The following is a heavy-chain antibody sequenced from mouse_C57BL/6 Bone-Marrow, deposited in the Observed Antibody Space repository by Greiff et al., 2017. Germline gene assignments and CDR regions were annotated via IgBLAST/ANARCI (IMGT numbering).Heavy chain of an antibody. CDR3: ATSARRAWFAY. J-gene: IGHJ3*01. Sequence: QVQLQQPGAELVKPGASVKLSCKASGYTFTSYWMHWVKQRPGQGLEWIGRIHPNSGSTNYNEKFKSKATLTVDKSSSKAYMQLSSLTSEYSAVYYCATSARRAWFAYWYRGTLVTVTA. V-gene: IGHV1-64*01. CDR2: IHPNSGST. CDR1: GYTFTSYW.